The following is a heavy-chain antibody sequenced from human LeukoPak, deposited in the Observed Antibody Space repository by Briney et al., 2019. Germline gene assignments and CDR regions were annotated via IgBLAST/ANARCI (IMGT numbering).Heavy chain of an antibody. V-gene: IGHV3-23*01. CDR1: GITLSNYG. Sequence: GGSLRLSCVVSGITLSNYGMSWVRQAPGKGLEWGSGISERGGSTNYADSVKGRFIISRDTSHNTLYLQINSLLVDHTAVYFCANRRIVIRAVIIIGFHKEAYYFDYWGQGILVTVSS. J-gene: IGHJ4*02. CDR2: ISERGGST. D-gene: IGHD3-10*01. CDR3: ANRRIVIRAVIIIGFHKEAYYFDY.